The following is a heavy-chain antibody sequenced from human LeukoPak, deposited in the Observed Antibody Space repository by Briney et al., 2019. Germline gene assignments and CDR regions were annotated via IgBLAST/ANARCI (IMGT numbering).Heavy chain of an antibody. CDR2: VIPIFGTA. CDR3: ARVPVHYYDSSGYYDY. D-gene: IGHD3-22*01. V-gene: IGHV1-69*01. J-gene: IGHJ4*02. CDR1: GGTFSSYA. Sequence: SVKVSCKASGGTFSSYAISWVRQAPGQGLEWMGGVIPIFGTANYAQKFQGRVTITADESTSTAYMELSSLRSEDTAVYYCARVPVHYYDSSGYYDYWGQGTLVTVSS.